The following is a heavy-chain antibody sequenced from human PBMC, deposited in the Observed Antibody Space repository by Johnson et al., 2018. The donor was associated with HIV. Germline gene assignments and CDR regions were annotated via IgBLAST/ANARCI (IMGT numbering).Heavy chain of an antibody. V-gene: IGHV3-11*04. CDR2: ISSSGSTI. CDR1: GFTFSDYY. CDR3: ARAVYSSSSSCAFDI. Sequence: QVQLVESGGGLVKPGGSLRLSCAASGFTFSDYYISWIRQAPGKGLEWVSYISSSGSTIYYADSVKGRFTISRDNAKNTLYLQINSLRAEDTAVYYCARAVYSSSSSCAFDIWGQGTMVTVSS. J-gene: IGHJ3*02. D-gene: IGHD6-6*01.